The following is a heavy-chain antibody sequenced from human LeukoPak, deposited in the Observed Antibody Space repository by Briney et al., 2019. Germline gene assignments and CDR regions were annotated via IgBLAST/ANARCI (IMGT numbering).Heavy chain of an antibody. J-gene: IGHJ4*02. CDR1: GFTFSSYA. Sequence: GGSPRLSCAASGFTFSSYAMNWVRQAPGKGLEWVSAISASGDSTYYADSVKGRFTISRDNSKNTLYLQMNSLRAEDTAVYYCAKASLIVVVTLTPFDYWGQGTLVTVSS. CDR3: AKASLIVVVTLTPFDY. V-gene: IGHV3-23*01. D-gene: IGHD3-22*01. CDR2: ISASGDST.